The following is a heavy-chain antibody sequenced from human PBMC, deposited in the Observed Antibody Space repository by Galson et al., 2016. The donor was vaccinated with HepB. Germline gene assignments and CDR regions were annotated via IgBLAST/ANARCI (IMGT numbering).Heavy chain of an antibody. D-gene: IGHD5-18*01. J-gene: IGHJ4*02. CDR2: ISYDGDTK. CDR3: ASDPRQWQRGYNYGFEY. CDR1: GFTFSTYG. Sequence: SLRLSCAASGFTFSTYGMHWVRQAPGKGLEWVAVISYDGDTKSHADSAKGRFTISRDNSKNTLYLQMHRLRFEDTAVYYCASDPRQWQRGYNYGFEYWGQGTLVSVSS. V-gene: IGHV3-30*03.